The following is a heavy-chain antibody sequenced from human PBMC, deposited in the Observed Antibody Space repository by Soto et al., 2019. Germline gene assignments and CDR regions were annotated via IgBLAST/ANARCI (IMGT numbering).Heavy chain of an antibody. D-gene: IGHD2-2*01. J-gene: IGHJ5*02. CDR2: IIPILGRA. V-gene: IGHV1-69*08. Sequence: QVQLVQSGAEVKKPGSSVKLSCKASGGPFSSYHISWVRQAPGQGLEWVGRIIPILGRANNAQHFQGRVTSTADTSTNTAYMELSSLTSEDTAVYYCAKVGGTTSSNWFAPWGHGTLVTVSS. CDR3: AKVGGTTSSNWFAP. CDR1: GGPFSSYH.